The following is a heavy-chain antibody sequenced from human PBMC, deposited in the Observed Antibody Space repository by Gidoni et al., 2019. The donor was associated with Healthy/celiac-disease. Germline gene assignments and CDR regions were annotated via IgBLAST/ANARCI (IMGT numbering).Heavy chain of an antibody. D-gene: IGHD3-3*01. CDR3: ARGGTIVGVVTHRWWFDP. CDR2: INHSGGT. Sequence: QVQLQQWGAGLLKPSETLSLTCAVYGGSFSGYYWSWIRQPPGKGLEWIGEINHSGGTNYNPSRKSRVTIEVDTSKNQFSLKLSSVTAADTAVYYCARGGTIVGVVTHRWWFDPWGQGTLVTVSS. J-gene: IGHJ5*02. V-gene: IGHV4-34*01. CDR1: GGSFSGYY.